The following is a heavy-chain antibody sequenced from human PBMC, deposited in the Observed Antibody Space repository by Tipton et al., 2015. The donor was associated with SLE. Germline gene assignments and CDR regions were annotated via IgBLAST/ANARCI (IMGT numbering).Heavy chain of an antibody. CDR1: GFTFDDYG. CDR2: INWNGGKT. Sequence: SLRLSCEASGFTFDDYGMSWVRQGPGKGLEWVSGINWNGGKTGFADSVKGRFTISRDNAKNSLYPQMNSLRAEDTALYYCARVPYSGYEGFYFDYWGQGTLVTVSS. J-gene: IGHJ4*02. D-gene: IGHD5-12*01. CDR3: ARVPYSGYEGFYFDY. V-gene: IGHV3-20*04.